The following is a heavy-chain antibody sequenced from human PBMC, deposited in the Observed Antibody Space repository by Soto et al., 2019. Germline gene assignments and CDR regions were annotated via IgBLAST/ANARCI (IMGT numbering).Heavy chain of an antibody. CDR1: GGSISSGGYY. V-gene: IGHV4-31*03. Sequence: QVQLQESGPGLVKPSQTLSLTCTVSGGSISSGGYYWSWIRQHPGKGLEWIGYIYYSGGTYYNPALKSRVTISVDTSKNQVSLKLSSVTAADTAVYYCARDSPPPDSSGYYYVPNYYYYGMDVWGQGTTVTVSS. CDR3: ARDSPPPDSSGYYYVPNYYYYGMDV. D-gene: IGHD3-22*01. CDR2: IYYSGGT. J-gene: IGHJ6*02.